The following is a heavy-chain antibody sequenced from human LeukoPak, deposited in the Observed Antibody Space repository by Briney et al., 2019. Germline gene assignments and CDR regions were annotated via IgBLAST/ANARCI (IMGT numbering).Heavy chain of an antibody. CDR1: GFTFSSYA. CDR3: ARDPIGDCSSTSCSPTLYFDY. D-gene: IGHD2-2*01. V-gene: IGHV3-30-3*01. J-gene: IGHJ4*02. Sequence: GGSLRLSCAASGFTFSSYAMHWVRQAPGKGLEWVAVISYDGSNKYYADSVKGRFTISRDNSKNTLYLQMNSLRAEDTAVYYCARDPIGDCSSTSCSPTLYFDYWGQGTLVTVSS. CDR2: ISYDGSNK.